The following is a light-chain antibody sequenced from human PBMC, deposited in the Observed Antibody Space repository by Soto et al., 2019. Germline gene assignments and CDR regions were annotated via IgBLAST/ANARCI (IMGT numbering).Light chain of an antibody. CDR1: QTVSSK. CDR2: GAS. V-gene: IGKV3-20*01. Sequence: EIVLTQSPATLSSSPGERATLSCRASQTVSSKLAWYQHKPGQAPRLLIYGASSRATGIPDRFSGSGSGTDFTLTISRLEPEDFAVYYCQQYGSSPITFGQGTRLEIK. J-gene: IGKJ5*01. CDR3: QQYGSSPIT.